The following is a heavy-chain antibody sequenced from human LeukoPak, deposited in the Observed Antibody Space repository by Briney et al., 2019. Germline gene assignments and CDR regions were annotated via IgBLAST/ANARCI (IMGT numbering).Heavy chain of an antibody. CDR1: GFTFSSYW. CDR3: ATSSNAPGNH. Sequence: GGSLRLSCAASGFTFSSYWMSWVRQAPGKGLEWVANIKEDGSAQYYVGSVKGRFTISRDNAKSSLNLQMNSLRAEDTAVYYCATSSNAPGNHWGQGTLVTVSS. V-gene: IGHV3-7*01. J-gene: IGHJ5*02. CDR2: IKEDGSAQ. D-gene: IGHD2-2*01.